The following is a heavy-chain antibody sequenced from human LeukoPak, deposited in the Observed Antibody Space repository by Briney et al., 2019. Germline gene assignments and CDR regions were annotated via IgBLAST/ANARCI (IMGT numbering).Heavy chain of an antibody. CDR3: ARDYRGVFDY. CDR2: ISYDGSNK. V-gene: IGHV3-30*03. Sequence: GGSLRLSCAASGFTFSSYGMHWVRQAPGKGLEWVAVISYDGSNKYYADSVKGRFTISRDNSKNTLYLQLNSLRAEDTAVYYCARDYRGVFDYWGQGTLVTVSS. CDR1: GFTFSSYG. J-gene: IGHJ4*02. D-gene: IGHD1-26*01.